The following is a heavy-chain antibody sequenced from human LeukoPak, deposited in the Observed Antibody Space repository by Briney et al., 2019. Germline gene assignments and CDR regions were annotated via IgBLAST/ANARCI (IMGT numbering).Heavy chain of an antibody. CDR2: IKYDGSEE. Sequence: PGGSLRLSCAASGFIFSTYWMSWVRQAPGKGLEWMANIKYDGSEEYYVDSVKGRFTISRDNAKNSLYLQMTSLRAEDTAVYYCARAIYDSSGFGDYWGQGTLVTVSS. J-gene: IGHJ4*02. CDR3: ARAIYDSSGFGDY. V-gene: IGHV3-7*01. D-gene: IGHD3-22*01. CDR1: GFIFSTYW.